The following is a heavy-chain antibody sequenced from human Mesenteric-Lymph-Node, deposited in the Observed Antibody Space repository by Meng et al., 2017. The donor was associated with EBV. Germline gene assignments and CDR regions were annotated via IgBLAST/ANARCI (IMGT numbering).Heavy chain of an antibody. D-gene: IGHD1-1*01. V-gene: IGHV1-69*06. CDR1: GGTFSNSA. CDR2: IVPNVGTG. J-gene: IGHJ4*02. CDR3: AMSRAGHWNLLDN. Sequence: QVHLVQSGVEVKKPGSWVKVSCKSSGGTFSNSAFSWVRQAPGQGLELVGAIVPNVGTGRYSQKFQGRVTITADRSTNTVYIEVSSLTSEDTAVYYCAMSRAGHWNLLDNWGQGTLVTVSS.